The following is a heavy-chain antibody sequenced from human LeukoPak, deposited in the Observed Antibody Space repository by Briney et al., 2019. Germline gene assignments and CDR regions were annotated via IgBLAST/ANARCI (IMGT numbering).Heavy chain of an antibody. CDR3: ARVGGWLFDI. J-gene: IGHJ3*02. Sequence: SETLSLACAVYGGSFSGYYWSWIRQPPGRGLEWIGSIYYSGSTYYNPSLKSRVTISVDTSKNQFSRKLSSVTAADTAVYYCARVGGWLFDIWGQGTMVTVSS. CDR2: IYYSGST. V-gene: IGHV4-34*01. D-gene: IGHD6-19*01. CDR1: GGSFSGYY.